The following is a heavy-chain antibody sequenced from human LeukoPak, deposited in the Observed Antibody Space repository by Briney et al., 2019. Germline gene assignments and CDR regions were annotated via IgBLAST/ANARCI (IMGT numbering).Heavy chain of an antibody. CDR1: GGTFSSYA. CDR3: ARDLRQLGITDY. Sequence: SVKVSCKASGGTFSSYAISWVRQAPGQGLEWMGGIIPIFGTANYAQKFQGRVTITADESTSTAYMELSSLRSEDTAVYYCARDLRQLGITDYWGQGTLVTVSS. CDR2: IIPIFGTA. V-gene: IGHV1-69*13. J-gene: IGHJ4*02. D-gene: IGHD6-13*01.